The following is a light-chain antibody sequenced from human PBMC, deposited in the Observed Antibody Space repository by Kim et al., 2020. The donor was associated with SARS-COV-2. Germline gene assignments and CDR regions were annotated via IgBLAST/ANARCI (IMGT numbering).Light chain of an antibody. CDR3: NSRDSTATHWV. CDR2: GKY. J-gene: IGLJ3*02. CDR1: SLRTYH. V-gene: IGLV3-19*01. Sequence: SSELTQDPAVSVALGQTVTITCQGDSLRTYHASWYQQKPGQAPVLVVYGKYNRPSGIPDRFSGSSSTDTSSLTITGAQAEDEADYYCNSRDSTATHWVFGGGTRLTVL.